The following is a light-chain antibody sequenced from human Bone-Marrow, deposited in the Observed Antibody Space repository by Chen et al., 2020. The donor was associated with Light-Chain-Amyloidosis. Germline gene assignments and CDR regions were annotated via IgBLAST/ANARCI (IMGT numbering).Light chain of an antibody. CDR2: AAS. J-gene: IGKJ1*01. Sequence: DLQMTQSPSSLSVSVGDRVTITCRASQSISSYLNWYQQKPGKAPKLLIYAASSLQSGVPSRFSGSGSGTDFTLTISSLQPEDFATYYCQQSYSTLWTFGQGTKVEIK. V-gene: IGKV1-39*01. CDR1: QSISSY. CDR3: QQSYSTLWT.